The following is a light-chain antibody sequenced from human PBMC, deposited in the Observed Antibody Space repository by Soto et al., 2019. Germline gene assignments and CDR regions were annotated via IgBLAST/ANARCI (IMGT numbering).Light chain of an antibody. Sequence: DIQMTQSPSSLSASVGDRVTITCRASQDINNYLAWYQQKPGKPPKLLIYAASTLQSWVPSRFSGGVSGTDFTLTINSLQPEDVATYYCQRYNNGPPVTFGPGTKV. CDR1: QDINNY. J-gene: IGKJ3*01. CDR3: QRYNNGPPVT. CDR2: AAS. V-gene: IGKV1-27*01.